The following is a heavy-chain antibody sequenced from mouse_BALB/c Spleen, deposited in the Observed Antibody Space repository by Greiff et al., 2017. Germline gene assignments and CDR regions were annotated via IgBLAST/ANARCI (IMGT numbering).Heavy chain of an antibody. J-gene: IGHJ1*01. D-gene: IGHD1-1*01. CDR2: ISSGGSYT. V-gene: IGHV5-9-4*01. CDR3: AREPRGSSSWYFDV. Sequence: EVQGVESGGGLVKPGGSLKLSCAASGFTFSSYAMSWVRQSPEKRLEWVAEISSGGSYTYYPDTVTGRFTISRDNAKNTLYLEMSSLRSEDTAMYYCAREPRGSSSWYFDVWGAGTTVTVSS. CDR1: GFTFSSYA.